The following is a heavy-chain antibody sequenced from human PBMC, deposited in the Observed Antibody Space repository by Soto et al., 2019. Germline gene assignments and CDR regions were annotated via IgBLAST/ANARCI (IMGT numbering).Heavy chain of an antibody. CDR3: ASPNFDYSSDY. D-gene: IGHD2-15*01. J-gene: IGHJ4*02. V-gene: IGHV3-48*01. CDR1: GFTFSSYS. Sequence: EVQLVESGGGLVQPGGSLRLSCAASGFTFSSYSMNWVRQAPGKGLEWVSYISSSSSTIYYADSVKGRFTISRDNAKNSLYLEMNSLRAEDTAVYYCASPNFDYSSDYWGQGTLVTVSS. CDR2: ISSSSSTI.